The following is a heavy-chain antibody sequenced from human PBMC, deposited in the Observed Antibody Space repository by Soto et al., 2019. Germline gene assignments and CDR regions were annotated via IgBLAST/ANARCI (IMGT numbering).Heavy chain of an antibody. V-gene: IGHV3-53*04. Sequence: EVQLVESGGGLVQPGGSLRLSCAASGFTVSSNYMSWVRQAPGKGLEWVSVIYSGGSTYYADSVKGRFTISRHNSKNTLYVQMNSLRAEDTAVYYCARDNRIAVAGIYYDGMDVWGQGTTVTVSS. D-gene: IGHD6-19*01. J-gene: IGHJ6*02. CDR1: GFTVSSNY. CDR3: ARDNRIAVAGIYYDGMDV. CDR2: IYSGGST.